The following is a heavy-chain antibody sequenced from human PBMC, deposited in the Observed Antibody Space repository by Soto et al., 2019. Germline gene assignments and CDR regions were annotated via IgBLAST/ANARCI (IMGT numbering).Heavy chain of an antibody. J-gene: IGHJ5*02. Sequence: PGGSLRLSCAASGFTFSSYGMHWVRQAPGKGLEWVAVIWYDGSNKYYADSVKGRFTTSRDNSKNTLYLQMNSLRAEDTAVYYCAREPLPAAIFGWFDPWGQGTLVTVSS. V-gene: IGHV3-33*01. CDR1: GFTFSSYG. D-gene: IGHD2-2*02. CDR3: AREPLPAAIFGWFDP. CDR2: IWYDGSNK.